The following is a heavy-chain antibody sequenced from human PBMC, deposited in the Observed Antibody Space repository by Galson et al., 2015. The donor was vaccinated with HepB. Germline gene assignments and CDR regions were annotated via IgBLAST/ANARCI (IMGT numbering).Heavy chain of an antibody. J-gene: IGHJ3*02. V-gene: IGHV3-23*01. D-gene: IGHD2-15*01. CDR1: GFTFSSYA. CDR3: AKVAEVQFTLNDPFDM. Sequence: SLRLSCAASGFTFSSYAINWVRQAPGKGLEWVSVMSGSGGSIYYADSVKGRFTISRDNPKNTLYLQMNSLRAEDTAVYYCAKVAEVQFTLNDPFDMWGQGTTVTVSS. CDR2: MSGSGGSI.